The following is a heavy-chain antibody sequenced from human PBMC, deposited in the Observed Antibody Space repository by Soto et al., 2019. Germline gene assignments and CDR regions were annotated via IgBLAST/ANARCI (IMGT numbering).Heavy chain of an antibody. CDR3: ASDRGYDAHDYYYNAMDV. D-gene: IGHD3-10*01. J-gene: IGHJ6*02. CDR2: ISGFSPYT. V-gene: IGHV3-21*01. Sequence: GGSLRLSCISSGFTFRTYTMNWVRQDPGKGLESVSGISGFSPYTLYAESVKGRFNFSRDNAKNSLDLQRSSLRAEDSAVYYCASDRGYDAHDYYYNAMDVWGQGTTVTVSS. CDR1: GFTFRTYT.